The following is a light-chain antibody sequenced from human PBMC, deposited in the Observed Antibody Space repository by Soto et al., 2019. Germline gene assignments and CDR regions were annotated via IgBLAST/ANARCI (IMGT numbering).Light chain of an antibody. CDR3: QNYYNAPET. CDR2: AAS. Sequence: DSQMTQSPSSLSASVGDRVTITCRASQGISSYLAWYQQRPGKVPKVLSYAASTLHSGVPSRFSGSGSGTDVTLTIINVQPEDVATYYCQNYYNAPETFGQGTKVEIK. V-gene: IGKV1-27*01. J-gene: IGKJ1*01. CDR1: QGISSY.